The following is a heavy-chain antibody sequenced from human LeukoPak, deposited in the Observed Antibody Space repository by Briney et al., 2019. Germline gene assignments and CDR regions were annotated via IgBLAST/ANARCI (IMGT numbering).Heavy chain of an antibody. Sequence: GSLRISYAASGFSFNYFWMSWVRRAPGKGLEWVANIKQDGTEKYYSDSEKGRFTISRDNAKNSLYLQMNSLRAEDTSVYYCARDAEVGTLFGVLSRYNWFDPWGQGALVTISS. D-gene: IGHD3-3*01. CDR1: GFSFNYFW. CDR3: ARDAEVGTLFGVLSRYNWFDP. J-gene: IGHJ5*02. CDR2: IKQDGTEK. V-gene: IGHV3-7*01.